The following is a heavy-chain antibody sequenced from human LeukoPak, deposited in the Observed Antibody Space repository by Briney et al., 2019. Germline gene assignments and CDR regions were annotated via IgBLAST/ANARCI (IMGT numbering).Heavy chain of an antibody. CDR1: GGSFGGYY. Sequence: SETLSLTCAVYGGSFGGYYWSWIRQPPGKGLEWIGEINHSGSTNYNPSLKSRVTISVDTSKNQFSLKLSSVTAADTAVYYCARHTLVVTATRYYYYYMDVWGKGTTVTISS. CDR2: INHSGST. D-gene: IGHD2-21*02. V-gene: IGHV4-34*01. CDR3: ARHTLVVTATRYYYYYMDV. J-gene: IGHJ6*03.